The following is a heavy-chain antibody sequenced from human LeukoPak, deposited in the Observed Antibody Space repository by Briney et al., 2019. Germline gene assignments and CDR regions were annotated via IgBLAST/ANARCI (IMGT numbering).Heavy chain of an antibody. V-gene: IGHV3-7*01. J-gene: IGHJ6*02. D-gene: IGHD3-10*01. Sequence: GGSLRLSCAVSGFTFSNFAMTWVRQAPGKGLEWVANIKQDGSEKYYVDSVKGRFTISRDNAKNSLYLQMNSLRAEDTAVYYCARDKDYYGSGRGMDVWGQGTTVTVSS. CDR3: ARDKDYYGSGRGMDV. CDR2: IKQDGSEK. CDR1: GFTFSNFA.